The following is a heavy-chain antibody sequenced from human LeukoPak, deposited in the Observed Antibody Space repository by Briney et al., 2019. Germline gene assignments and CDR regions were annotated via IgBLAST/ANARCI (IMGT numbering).Heavy chain of an antibody. V-gene: IGHV1-69*13. CDR3: ARKGLGYCSGGSCYYYYYYYMDV. J-gene: IGHJ6*03. D-gene: IGHD2-15*01. CDR1: GGTFSSYA. CDR2: IIPIFGTA. Sequence: ASVKVSCKASGGTFSSYAISWVRQAPGQGLEWMGGIIPIFGTANYAQKFQGGVTLTADESTSTAYMELSSLRSEDTAVYYCARKGLGYCSGGSCYYYYYYYMDVWGKGTTVTVSS.